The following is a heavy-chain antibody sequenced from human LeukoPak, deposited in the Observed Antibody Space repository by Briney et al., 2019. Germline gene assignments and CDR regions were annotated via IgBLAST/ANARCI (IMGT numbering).Heavy chain of an antibody. CDR2: INDSGST. Sequence: SETLSLTCAVYGGSFSGYYWSWIRQPPGKGLEWIGEINDSGSTNYNPSLKSRVTISVDTSKNQFSLKLSSVTAADTAVYYCARSIVVVPAAHMGGWFDPWGQGTLVTVSS. V-gene: IGHV4-34*01. CDR1: GGSFSGYY. D-gene: IGHD2-2*01. CDR3: ARSIVVVPAAHMGGWFDP. J-gene: IGHJ5*02.